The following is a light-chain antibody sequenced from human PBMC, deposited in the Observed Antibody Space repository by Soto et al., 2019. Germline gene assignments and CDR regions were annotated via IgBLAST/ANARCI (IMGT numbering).Light chain of an antibody. J-gene: IGKJ5*01. V-gene: IGKV3-11*01. CDR3: QQGGT. CDR1: QSVRSY. CDR2: DAS. Sequence: EIVLTQSPATLSLSPGERATLSCRASQSVRSYLGWYQQRPGQAPRLLFYDASNRATGIPARFSGSGSGTDFTLTISSLEPEDFAVYYCQQGGTFGQGTRLEIK.